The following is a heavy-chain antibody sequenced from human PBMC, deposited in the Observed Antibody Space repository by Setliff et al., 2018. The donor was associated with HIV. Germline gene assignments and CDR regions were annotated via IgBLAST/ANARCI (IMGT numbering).Heavy chain of an antibody. CDR1: GGSVGSGSYY. V-gene: IGHV4-61*01. CDR3: ARDPPGYGDSKDY. J-gene: IGHJ4*02. Sequence: PSETLSLTCSVSGGSVGSGSYYWSWIRQSPGKGLEWLGYIYYSGSTTYNPSLRSRVTISIDTSKNQFSLNLRSVTAADTAVDYCARDPPGYGDSKDYWGQGKLVTVSS. CDR2: IYYSGST. D-gene: IGHD4-17*01.